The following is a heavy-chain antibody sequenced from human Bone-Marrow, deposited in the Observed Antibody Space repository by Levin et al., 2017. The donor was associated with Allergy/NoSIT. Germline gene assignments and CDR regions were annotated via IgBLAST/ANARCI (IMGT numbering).Heavy chain of an antibody. CDR2: IRNRDGAT. D-gene: IGHD4-23*01. CDR3: ARDALTSNSLDY. V-gene: IGHV3-11*01. CDR1: GFSLSDYY. Sequence: LSLTCAASGFSLSDYYMNWIRQAPGKGLEWVSYIRNRDGATYYADSVKGRFTISRDIAKNSLYLQMNSLRVEDTAVYYCARDALTSNSLDYWGQGTLVTVSS. J-gene: IGHJ4*02.